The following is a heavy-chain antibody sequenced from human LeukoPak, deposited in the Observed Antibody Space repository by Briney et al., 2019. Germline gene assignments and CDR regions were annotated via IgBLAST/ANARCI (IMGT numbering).Heavy chain of an antibody. CDR1: GYTFTGYY. D-gene: IGHD4-17*01. CDR2: INLNSGGT. V-gene: IGHV1-2*02. CDR3: ASLALNDYGDSSG. Sequence: GASVKVSCKASGYTFTGYYMHWVRQAPGQGLEWMGWINLNSGGTNYAQKFQGRVTMTRDTSISTAYMELSRLRSDDTAVYYCASLALNDYGDSSGWGQGTLVTVSS. J-gene: IGHJ4*02.